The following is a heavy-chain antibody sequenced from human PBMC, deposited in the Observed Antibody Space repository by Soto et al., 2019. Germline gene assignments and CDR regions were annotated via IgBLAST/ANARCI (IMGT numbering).Heavy chain of an antibody. V-gene: IGHV3-30*03. CDR3: AVGHCSSTSCYAPRLYYYGMDV. J-gene: IGHJ6*02. Sequence: PGGSLRLSCAASGFTFSSYGMHWVRQAPGKGLEWVAVISYDGSNKYYADSVKGRFTISRDNSKNTLYLQMNSLRAEDTAVYYCAVGHCSSTSCYAPRLYYYGMDVWGQGTTVTVSS. CDR1: GFTFSSYG. CDR2: ISYDGSNK. D-gene: IGHD2-2*01.